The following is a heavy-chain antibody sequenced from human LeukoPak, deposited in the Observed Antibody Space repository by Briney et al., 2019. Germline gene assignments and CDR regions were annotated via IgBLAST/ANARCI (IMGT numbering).Heavy chain of an antibody. J-gene: IGHJ4*02. CDR3: ATSEDYYDSSGYYYALDY. CDR2: INPNSGGT. CDR1: GYTFTVYY. Sequence: ASVKVSCKASGYTFTVYYMHWVRQAPGQGLEWMGWINPNSGGTNYAQKFQGRVTMTRDTSISTAYMELSRLRSDDTAVYYCATSEDYYDSSGYYYALDYWGQGTLVTVSS. V-gene: IGHV1-2*02. D-gene: IGHD3-22*01.